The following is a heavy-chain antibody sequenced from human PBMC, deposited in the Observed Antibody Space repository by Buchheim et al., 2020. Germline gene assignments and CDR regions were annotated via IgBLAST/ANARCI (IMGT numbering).Heavy chain of an antibody. D-gene: IGHD6-19*01. CDR3: AKDQVAVAGTGYYYYYGMDV. CDR2: ISYDGSNK. J-gene: IGHJ6*02. CDR1: GFTFSSYG. V-gene: IGHV3-30*18. Sequence: QVQLVESGGGVVQPGRSLRLSCAASGFTFSSYGMHWVRQAPGKGLEWVAVISYDGSNKYYADSVKGRFTISRDNSKNTLYLQMNSLRAEDTAVYYCAKDQVAVAGTGYYYYYGMDVWGQGTT.